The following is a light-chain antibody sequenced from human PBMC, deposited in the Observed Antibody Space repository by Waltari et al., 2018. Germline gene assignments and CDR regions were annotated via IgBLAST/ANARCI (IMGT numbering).Light chain of an antibody. J-gene: IGLJ2*01. CDR1: SSNFGSKS. Sequence: QSVLTQPPSASGTPGQRVSISCSGSSSNFGSKSVNWYQQVPGMAPKLLIDSTSQRPAGVPDRFSCSKSGTSASLAISGLQSEDEADYYCATWDDSLNGLFGGGTKLTVL. V-gene: IGLV1-44*01. CDR2: STS. CDR3: ATWDDSLNGL.